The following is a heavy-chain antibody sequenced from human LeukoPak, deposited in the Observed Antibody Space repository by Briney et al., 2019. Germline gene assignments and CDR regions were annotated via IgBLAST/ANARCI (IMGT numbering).Heavy chain of an antibody. V-gene: IGHV3-66*02. CDR1: GFTVSSNY. J-gene: IGHJ6*02. Sequence: PGGSLRLYCAASGFTVSSNYMSWVRQAPGKGLEWGSVIYSGGSTYYADSVRGRFTISRDNSKNTLYLQMNSLRAEDTAVYYCASHSSSWYIPYYGMDVWGQGTPVTVSS. D-gene: IGHD6-13*01. CDR3: ASHSSSWYIPYYGMDV. CDR2: IYSGGST.